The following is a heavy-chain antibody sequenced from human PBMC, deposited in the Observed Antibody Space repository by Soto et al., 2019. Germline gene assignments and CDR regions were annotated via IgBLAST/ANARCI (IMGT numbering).Heavy chain of an antibody. CDR3: ARDAFYYDGPTGVYYFDY. CDR1: GGSFSNYA. J-gene: IGHJ4*02. Sequence: QVQLVQSGAEVKKPGSSVKVSCKPSGGSFSNYAISWVRQAPGQGLEWMGGIIPIFATANYAQKFQGRVTITADASTHTAYMELNSLRSEETAVYYCARDAFYYDGPTGVYYFDYWGQGTLVTVSS. CDR2: IIPIFATA. V-gene: IGHV1-69*12. D-gene: IGHD3-22*01.